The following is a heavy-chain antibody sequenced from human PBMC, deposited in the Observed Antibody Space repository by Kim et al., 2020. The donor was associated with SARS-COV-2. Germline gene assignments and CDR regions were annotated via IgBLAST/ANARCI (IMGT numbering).Heavy chain of an antibody. Sequence: VKGRITISRDTSKNTLYLQMNSLRAEDTAVYYCARGAMVRGVYYYGLDVWGQGTTVTVSS. V-gene: IGHV3-53*01. CDR3: ARGAMVRGVYYYGLDV. D-gene: IGHD3-10*01. J-gene: IGHJ6*02.